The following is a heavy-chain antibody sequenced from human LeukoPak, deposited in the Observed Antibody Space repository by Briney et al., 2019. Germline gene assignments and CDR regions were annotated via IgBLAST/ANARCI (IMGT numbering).Heavy chain of an antibody. CDR1: GFTFSSNV. J-gene: IGHJ4*02. CDR2: ISSNGGST. D-gene: IGHD6-13*01. Sequence: GGSLRLTCAASGFTFSSNVMHGVRQAPGKGLEYVSAISSNGGSTYYANSVKGRFTISRDNSKNTLYLQMGSLRAEDMAVYYCARDPGSFPGYYFDYWGQGTLVTVSS. CDR3: ARDPGSFPGYYFDY. V-gene: IGHV3-64*01.